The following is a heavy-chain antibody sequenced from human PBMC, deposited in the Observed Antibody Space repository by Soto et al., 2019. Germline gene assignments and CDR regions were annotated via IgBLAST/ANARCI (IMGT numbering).Heavy chain of an antibody. Sequence: SLTCAVYGGSFSGFYWNWIRQPPGKGLEWIGEINDSGSTKYNPSLKSRVTISVDTSKNQFSLKLSSVTAADTAVYYCARWGYCSNSICYPFDYWGQGILVTVSS. V-gene: IGHV4-34*01. D-gene: IGHD2-2*01. CDR1: GGSFSGFY. CDR2: INDSGST. J-gene: IGHJ4*02. CDR3: ARWGYCSNSICYPFDY.